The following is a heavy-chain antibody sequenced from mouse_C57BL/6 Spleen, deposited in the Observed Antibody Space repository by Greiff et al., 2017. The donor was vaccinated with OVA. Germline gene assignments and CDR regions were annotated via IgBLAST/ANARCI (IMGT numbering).Heavy chain of an antibody. Sequence: DVKLVESGGGLVQPGGSLKLSCAASGFTFSDYGMAWVRQAPRKGPEWVAFISNLAYSIYYADTVTGRFTISRENAKNTLYLEMSSLRSEDTAMYYCARAYYSNYNYAMDYWGQGTSVTVSS. CDR2: ISNLAYSI. J-gene: IGHJ4*01. V-gene: IGHV5-15*01. CDR3: ARAYYSNYNYAMDY. D-gene: IGHD2-5*01. CDR1: GFTFSDYG.